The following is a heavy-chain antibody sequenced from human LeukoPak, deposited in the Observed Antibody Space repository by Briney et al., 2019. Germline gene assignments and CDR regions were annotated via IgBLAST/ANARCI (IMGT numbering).Heavy chain of an antibody. Sequence: PSETLSLTCTVSGGSISSYYWSWIRQPPGKGLEWIGYIYYSGSTNYNPSLKSRVTISVDRSKNQFSLKLSSVTAADTAVYYCARGWGYYDILTGYYNRGYAFDIWGQGTLVTVSS. CDR2: IYYSGST. D-gene: IGHD3-9*01. J-gene: IGHJ4*02. V-gene: IGHV4-59*12. CDR3: ARGWGYYDILTGYYNRGYAFDI. CDR1: GGSISSYY.